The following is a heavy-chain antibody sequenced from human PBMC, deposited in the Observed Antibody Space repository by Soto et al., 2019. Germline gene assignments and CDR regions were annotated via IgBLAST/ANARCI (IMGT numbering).Heavy chain of an antibody. D-gene: IGHD6-13*01. CDR1: GFTFRSYS. V-gene: IGHV3-30*04. CDR3: AKETGYSSSWSDYFDY. J-gene: IGHJ4*02. CDR2: ISSDGRVT. Sequence: GGSLRLSCATSGFTFRSYSMHWFRQTPDKGLEWVAVISSDGRVTFYADSVKGRFTISRDNSKNTLYLQMNSLRAEDTAVYYCAKETGYSSSWSDYFDYWGQGTLVTVSS.